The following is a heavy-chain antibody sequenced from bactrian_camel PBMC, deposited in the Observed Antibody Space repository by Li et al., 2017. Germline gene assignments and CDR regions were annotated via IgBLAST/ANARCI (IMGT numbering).Heavy chain of an antibody. J-gene: IGHJ6*01. Sequence: DVQLVESGGGLVQPGGSLRLSCAVSGFTFSTIAMSWVRQAPGKGLEWVSRTNVVGGATFYVDAVKGRFSIFRDNGKNTLYLQMNSLKFEDTAMYYCAGPKYDSGDTYFPGYWGQGTQVTVS. D-gene: IGHD2*01. V-gene: IGHV3S31*01. CDR2: TNVVGGAT. CDR3: AGPKYDSGDTYFPGY. CDR1: GFTFSTIA.